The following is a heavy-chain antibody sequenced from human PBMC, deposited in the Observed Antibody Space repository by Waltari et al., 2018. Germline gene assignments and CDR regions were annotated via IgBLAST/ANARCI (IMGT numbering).Heavy chain of an antibody. J-gene: IGHJ4*02. CDR3: ARDARGKQEGVRGFDY. CDR1: GFIFDDHG. CDR2: MKWSGASI. D-gene: IGHD3-10*01. V-gene: IGHV3-20*04. Sequence: EVQLVESGGGVVRPGGSLRLSCAASGFIFDDHGMPWVRQAPWKVLEWLAGMKWSGASINYAHSVKGRFTISRDNAKNSLYLQMDSLGAEDTALYYCARDARGKQEGVRGFDYWGQGTLVTVSS.